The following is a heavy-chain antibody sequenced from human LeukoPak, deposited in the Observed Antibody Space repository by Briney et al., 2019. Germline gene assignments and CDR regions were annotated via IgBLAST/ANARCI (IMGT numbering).Heavy chain of an antibody. CDR2: IWYDGSNK. V-gene: IGHV3-33*01. D-gene: IGHD6-13*01. CDR1: GFTFSSYG. J-gene: IGHJ4*02. CDR3: ARDRAAAGTFCPDY. Sequence: GRSLRLSCAASGFTFSSYGMHWVRQAPGKGLEWVAVIWYDGSNKYYADSVKGRFTISRDNSKNTLYLQMNSLRAEDTAVYCCARDRAAAGTFCPDYWGQGTLVTVSS.